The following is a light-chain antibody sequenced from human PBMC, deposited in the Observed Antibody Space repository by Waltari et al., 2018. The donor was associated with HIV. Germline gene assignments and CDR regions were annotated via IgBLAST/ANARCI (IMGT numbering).Light chain of an antibody. J-gene: IGLJ2*01. Sequence: QLVLTQSPSASASLGASVKLTCTLSSGHSTSALACHQQQPEKGPRYLMKVNNGGSHIKGDGVPDRFSGSSSGAERYLTISSLQSEDEADYYCQTWGTGIVLFGGGTKLPVL. CDR3: QTWGTGIVL. CDR2: VNNGGSH. V-gene: IGLV4-69*01. CDR1: SGHSTSA.